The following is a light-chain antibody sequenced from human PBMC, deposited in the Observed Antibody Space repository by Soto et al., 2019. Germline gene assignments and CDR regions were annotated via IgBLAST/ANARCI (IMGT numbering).Light chain of an antibody. Sequence: SDLTQAASVSRSHRQSITINSTETSSDVGTYILVSWYQQHPGNAPQLMIYEVNKRPSGVSDRFSGSKSGNTASLTISGLQAEDEADYYCCAYAGSHNYVFGNGTKATVL. CDR1: SSDVGTYIL. CDR3: CAYAGSHNYV. J-gene: IGLJ1*01. CDR2: EVN. V-gene: IGLV2-23*02.